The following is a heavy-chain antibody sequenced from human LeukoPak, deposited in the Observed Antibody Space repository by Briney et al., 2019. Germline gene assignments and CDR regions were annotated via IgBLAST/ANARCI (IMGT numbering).Heavy chain of an antibody. D-gene: IGHD4-17*01. Sequence: GETLKISCKGSGYSFTTYWIGWVRRMPGKGLEWMGIIYPGDSDTRYSPSFQGQVTISADKSISTAYLQWSSLKASDTAMYYCARHEHGDYSDYWGQGTLVTVSS. CDR1: GYSFTTYW. J-gene: IGHJ4*02. CDR3: ARHEHGDYSDY. V-gene: IGHV5-51*01. CDR2: IYPGDSDT.